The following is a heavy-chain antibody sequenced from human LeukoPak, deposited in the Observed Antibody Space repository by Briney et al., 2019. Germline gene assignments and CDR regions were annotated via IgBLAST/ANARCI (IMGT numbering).Heavy chain of an antibody. CDR3: ARVLASSGSRSYDF. CDR1: GGSISSGGYY. V-gene: IGHV4-31*03. Sequence: SETLSLTCTVSGGSISSGGYYWSWIRQPPGKGLEWIGDIYYSGTTYYNPSLKSRLTISVDTSKNQFSLKLSSVTAADTAVYYCARVLASSGSRSYDFWGQGTLVIVSS. CDR2: IYYSGTT. J-gene: IGHJ4*02. D-gene: IGHD1-26*01.